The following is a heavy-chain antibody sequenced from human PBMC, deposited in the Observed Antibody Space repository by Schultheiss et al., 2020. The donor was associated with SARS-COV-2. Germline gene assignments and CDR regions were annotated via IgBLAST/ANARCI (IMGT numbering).Heavy chain of an antibody. D-gene: IGHD3-3*01. CDR2: IYYSGST. CDR1: GGSISSGGYY. V-gene: IGHV4-39*01. J-gene: IGHJ6*02. Sequence: SETLSLTCTVSGGSISSGGYYWSWIRQHPGKGLEWIGYIYYSGSTYYNPSLKSRVTISVDTSKNQFSLKLSSVTAADTAVYYCARQGWYDFWSGYYTYYYYGMDVWGQGTTVTVSS. CDR3: ARQGWYDFWSGYYTYYYYGMDV.